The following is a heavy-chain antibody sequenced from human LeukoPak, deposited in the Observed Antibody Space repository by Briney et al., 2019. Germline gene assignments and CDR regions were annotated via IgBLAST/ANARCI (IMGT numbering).Heavy chain of an antibody. D-gene: IGHD5-18*01. CDR3: ARDRVTHYMDV. J-gene: IGHJ6*03. CDR1: GFTFSGYS. V-gene: IGHV3-21*01. CDR2: ISSSSSYI. Sequence: PGGSLRLSCAASGFTFSGYSMNWVRQAPGKGLEWVSSISSSSSYIYYADSVKGRFTISRDNAKNSLYLQMNSLRAEDTAVYYCARDRVTHYMDVWGKGTTVTVSS.